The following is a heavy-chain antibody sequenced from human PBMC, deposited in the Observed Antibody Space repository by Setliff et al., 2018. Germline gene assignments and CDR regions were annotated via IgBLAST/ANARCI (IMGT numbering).Heavy chain of an antibody. V-gene: IGHV1-69*05. J-gene: IGHJ4*02. D-gene: IGHD5-18*01. CDR1: GGTFGSYG. CDR3: ARAPLESGYYYGQGHYFDY. CDR2: IIPIFGTT. Sequence: SVKVSCKASGGTFGSYGITWVRQAPGQGLEWMGGIIPIFGTTDYAQKFQGRVTIITDESTTTVYMELSSLRSDDTAVYYCARAPLESGYYYGQGHYFDYWGQGTLVTVSS.